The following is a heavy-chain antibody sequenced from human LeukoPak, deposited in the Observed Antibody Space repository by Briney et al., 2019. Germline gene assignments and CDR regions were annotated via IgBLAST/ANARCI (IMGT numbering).Heavy chain of an antibody. J-gene: IGHJ5*02. CDR1: GGSISSYY. D-gene: IGHD2-15*01. CDR2: IYTSGST. V-gene: IGHV4-4*09. Sequence: PSETLSLTCTVSGGSISSYYWSWIRQPPGKGLEWIGDIYTSGSTNYNPSLKSRVTISVDTSKNQFSLKLSSVTAADTAVYYCARHRGGYCSGGSCYWFDPWGQGTLVTVSS. CDR3: ARHRGGYCSGGSCYWFDP.